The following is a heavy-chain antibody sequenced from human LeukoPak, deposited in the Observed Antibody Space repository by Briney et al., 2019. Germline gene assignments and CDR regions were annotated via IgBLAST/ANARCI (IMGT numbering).Heavy chain of an antibody. D-gene: IGHD2-8*01. CDR2: INPSGGST. J-gene: IGHJ4*02. Sequence: ASVKVSCKASGYTFTNYYMHWVRQAPGQGLEWMGMINPSGGSTTYAQKFQGRVTMTRDTSTSTVYMELSSQRSEDTAVYYCARVPYCSNGICYTHYYCDYWGQGTLVTVSS. CDR3: ARVPYCSNGICYTHYYCDY. CDR1: GYTFTNYY. V-gene: IGHV1-46*01.